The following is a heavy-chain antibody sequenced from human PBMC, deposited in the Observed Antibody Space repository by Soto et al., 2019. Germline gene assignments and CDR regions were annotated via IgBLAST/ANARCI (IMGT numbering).Heavy chain of an antibody. J-gene: IGHJ5*02. Sequence: SETLSLTCAVYGGSFSGYYWSWIRQPPGKGLEWIGEINHSGSTNYNPSLKSRVTISVDTSKNQFSLKLSSVTAADTAVYYCARTLLLSSGYSYGYPNWFDPWGQGTLVTVSS. CDR1: GGSFSGYY. CDR2: INHSGST. D-gene: IGHD5-18*01. V-gene: IGHV4-34*01. CDR3: ARTLLLSSGYSYGYPNWFDP.